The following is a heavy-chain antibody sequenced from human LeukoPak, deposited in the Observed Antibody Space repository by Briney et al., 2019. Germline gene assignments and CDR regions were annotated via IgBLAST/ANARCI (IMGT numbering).Heavy chain of an antibody. V-gene: IGHV1-69*13. J-gene: IGHJ4*02. Sequence: SVKVSCKASGGAFGSYAISWVRQAPGQGLEWMGGIIPIFGTANYAQKFQGRVTITADESTSTAYMELSSLRSEDTAVYYCAKQLGYCSDGSCYFPYWGQGTLVTVSS. CDR2: IIPIFGTA. CDR3: AKQLGYCSDGSCYFPY. D-gene: IGHD2-15*01. CDR1: GGAFGSYA.